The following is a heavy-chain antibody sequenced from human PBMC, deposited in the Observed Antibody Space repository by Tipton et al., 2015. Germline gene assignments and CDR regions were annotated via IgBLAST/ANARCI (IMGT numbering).Heavy chain of an antibody. CDR1: GGSISSSSYY. J-gene: IGHJ4*02. V-gene: IGHV4-39*07. CDR2: ISHSGNT. CDR3: ACQDYDSLTRDYQTVDY. Sequence: TLSLTCTVSGGSISSSSYYWAWIRQPPGKGLEWIGSISHSGNTYYNPSLKSRVTMSRDTSKNQFSLKLTSVTAADTAVYYCACQDYDSLTRDYQTVDYWGQGTLVIVS. D-gene: IGHD3-9*01.